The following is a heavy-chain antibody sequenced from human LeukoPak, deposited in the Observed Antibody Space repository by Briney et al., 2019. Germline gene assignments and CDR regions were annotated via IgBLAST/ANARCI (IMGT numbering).Heavy chain of an antibody. D-gene: IGHD3-10*01. CDR2: ISAYNGNT. V-gene: IGHV1-18*01. J-gene: IGHJ3*02. CDR3: ARDDNPYYYGYIGAFDI. CDR1: GYTFTSYG. Sequence: GASVKVSCKASGYTFTSYGISWVRQAPGQGLEWMGWISAYNGNTNYAQKLQGRVTMTTDTSTSTAYMELRSLRSDDTAVYYCARDDNPYYYGYIGAFDIWGQGTMVTVSS.